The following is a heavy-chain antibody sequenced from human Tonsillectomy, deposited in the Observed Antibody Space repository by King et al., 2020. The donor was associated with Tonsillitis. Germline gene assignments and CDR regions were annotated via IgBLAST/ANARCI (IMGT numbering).Heavy chain of an antibody. V-gene: IGHV4-34*01. CDR2: INRSGRT. CDR3: AREDLENDVFDI. Sequence: VQLQQWGAGLLKPSETLSLTCAVYGGSLSGYYWSWIRQPPGKGLEWIGEINRSGRTNCNPSLKSRVTISVDTSKNHFSLKLSSVTAADTAVYYCAREDLENDVFDIWGQGTMVTVSS. D-gene: IGHD3-3*01. J-gene: IGHJ3*02. CDR1: GGSLSGYY.